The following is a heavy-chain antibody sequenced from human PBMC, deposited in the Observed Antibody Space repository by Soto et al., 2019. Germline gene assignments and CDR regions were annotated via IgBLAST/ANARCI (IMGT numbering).Heavy chain of an antibody. V-gene: IGHV4-59*01. CDR1: GGSISSYY. CDR2: IYYSGST. J-gene: IGHJ4*02. Sequence: SLTCTVSGGSISSYYWSWIRQPPGKGLEWIGYIYYSGSTNYNPSLKSRVTISVDTSKNQFSLKLSSVTAADTAVYYCARSYGIGVTTDYWGQGTLVTVSS. CDR3: ARSYGIGVTTDY. D-gene: IGHD4-17*01.